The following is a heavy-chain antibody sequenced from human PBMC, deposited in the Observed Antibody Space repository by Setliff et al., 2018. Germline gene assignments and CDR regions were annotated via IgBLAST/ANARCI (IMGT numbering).Heavy chain of an antibody. V-gene: IGHV4-34*01. CDR1: GYSIRSGNY. D-gene: IGHD3-9*01. Sequence: SETLSLTCAVSGYSIRSGNYWGWIRQPPGKGLEWIGEINHSGSTNYNPSLKSRVTISVDTSKNQFSLKLSSVTAADTAVYYCARGLPYYDILTGYYRTPPDYWGQGTLVTVSS. CDR2: INHSGST. CDR3: ARGLPYYDILTGYYRTPPDY. J-gene: IGHJ4*02.